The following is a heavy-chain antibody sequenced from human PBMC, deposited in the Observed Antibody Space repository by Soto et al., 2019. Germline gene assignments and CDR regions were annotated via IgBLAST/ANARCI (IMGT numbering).Heavy chain of an antibody. Sequence: GGSLRLSCAASGFTFSSYAMSWVRQAPGKGLEWVSAISGSGGSTYYADSVNGRFTISRNNSKNTLYLQMNSLRAEDKAVYYCAKDSPIYILAARPSEYFQHWGQGTLVTVSS. CDR3: AKDSPIYILAARPSEYFQH. J-gene: IGHJ1*01. V-gene: IGHV3-23*01. CDR2: ISGSGGST. D-gene: IGHD6-6*01. CDR1: GFTFSSYA.